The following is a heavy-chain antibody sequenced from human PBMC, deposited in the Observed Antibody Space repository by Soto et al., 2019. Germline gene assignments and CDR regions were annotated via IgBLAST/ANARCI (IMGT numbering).Heavy chain of an antibody. CDR3: ARDSPRGGGTPMASDYYYYYYMDV. Sequence: QVQLVQSGAEVKKPGASVKVSCKASGYTFTSYGISWVRQAPGQGLEWMGWISAYNGNTNYAQKREGRVTMTTDTSPSTAYMELRSLRSDDTAVYYCARDSPRGGGTPMASDYYYYYYMDVWGKGTTVTVSS. D-gene: IGHD1-1*01. J-gene: IGHJ6*03. CDR1: GYTFTSYG. CDR2: ISAYNGNT. V-gene: IGHV1-18*01.